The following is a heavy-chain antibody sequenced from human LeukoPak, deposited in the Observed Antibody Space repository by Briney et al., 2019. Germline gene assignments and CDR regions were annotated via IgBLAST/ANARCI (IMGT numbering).Heavy chain of an antibody. Sequence: SVKVSCKASGYTFTSYDINWVRQAPGQGLEWMGGIIPIFGTANYAQKFQGRVTITADESTSTAYMELSSLRSEDTAVYYCARDPHYDILTGPLYAFDIWGQGTMVTVSS. CDR1: GYTFTSYD. V-gene: IGHV1-69*13. CDR3: ARDPHYDILTGPLYAFDI. D-gene: IGHD3-9*01. J-gene: IGHJ3*02. CDR2: IIPIFGTA.